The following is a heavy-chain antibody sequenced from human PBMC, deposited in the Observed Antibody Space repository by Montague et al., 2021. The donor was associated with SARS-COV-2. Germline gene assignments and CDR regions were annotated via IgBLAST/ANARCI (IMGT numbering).Heavy chain of an antibody. CDR1: GGSLSSDY. CDR2: IYYSGST. Sequence: SETLSLTCSVSGGSLSSDYWSWIRQSPGKGLEWIGYIYYSGSTNYNPSMESRVTISMDTSKNQFSLSLSSVTAADTAIYYCARWKECGGNQAGLDPWGQGTLVTVSS. CDR3: ARWKECGGNQAGLDP. J-gene: IGHJ5*02. V-gene: IGHV4-59*01. D-gene: IGHD4-23*01.